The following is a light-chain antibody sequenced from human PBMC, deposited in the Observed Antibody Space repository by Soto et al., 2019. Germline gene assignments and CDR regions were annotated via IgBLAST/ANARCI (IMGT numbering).Light chain of an antibody. J-gene: IGKJ5*01. Sequence: EIVLTQSPGTLSLSPGERATLSCRASERLSSVYLAWYQQRPGQPPRLLIYGASNRATGIPDRFSGSGSGTDFTLTISRLEPEDFALYYCQQYGSSAPITFGQGTRLAI. CDR2: GAS. V-gene: IGKV3-20*01. CDR1: ERLSSVY. CDR3: QQYGSSAPIT.